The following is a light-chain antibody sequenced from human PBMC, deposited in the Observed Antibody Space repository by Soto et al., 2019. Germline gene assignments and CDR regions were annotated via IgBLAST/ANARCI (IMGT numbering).Light chain of an antibody. CDR2: KAS. CDR3: QQTSSFPLT. Sequence: IQMTQSPFSVSASVGDRVTITCRASQGISSWLAWYQQKPGKSPTLLIYKASNLQTGVPSRFSGSGSGTDFTLTISSLQPEDFATYYCQQTSSFPLTFGGGTKVEIK. V-gene: IGKV1-12*01. CDR1: QGISSW. J-gene: IGKJ4*01.